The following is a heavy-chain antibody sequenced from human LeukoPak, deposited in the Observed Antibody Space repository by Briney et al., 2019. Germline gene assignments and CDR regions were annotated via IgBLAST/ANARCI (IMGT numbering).Heavy chain of an antibody. J-gene: IGHJ4*02. D-gene: IGHD3-22*01. CDR2: INHSGRT. CDR1: GGSLSGYY. V-gene: IGHV4-34*01. Sequence: PSETLSLTCSVYGGSLSGYYWSWVRQTPGKGLELIGEINHSGRTTYYPSLKSRVIMSVDTSKNQFSLKLSSVTAADRALYYCARQTTSGYLDYWGQGTLVTVS. CDR3: ARQTTSGYLDY.